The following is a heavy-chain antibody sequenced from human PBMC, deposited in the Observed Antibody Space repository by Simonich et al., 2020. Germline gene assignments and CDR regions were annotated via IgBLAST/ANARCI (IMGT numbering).Heavy chain of an antibody. CDR2: IKQDGSGK. CDR3: AREYSSSSDPYWYFDL. D-gene: IGHD6-6*01. V-gene: IGHV3-7*01. CDR1: GFTFSSYW. Sequence: EVQLVESGGGLVQPGGSLRLSCAASGFTFSSYWMSWVRQAPGKGLEWVANIKQDGSGKYMVDSVKGRVTISRDNAKNSLYLQMNSLRAEDTAVYYCAREYSSSSDPYWYFDLWGRGTLVTVSS. J-gene: IGHJ2*01.